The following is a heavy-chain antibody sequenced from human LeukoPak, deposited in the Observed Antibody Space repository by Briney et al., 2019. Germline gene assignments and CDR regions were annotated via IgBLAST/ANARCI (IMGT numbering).Heavy chain of an antibody. CDR2: IYYSGST. D-gene: IGHD1-26*01. V-gene: IGHV4-59*02. CDR1: GGSVSSSY. Sequence: SETLSLTCTVSGGSVSSSYWSWIRQPPGKGLDWIGYIYYSGSTSYNPSLKSRVTISVDTSKNQFSLKLSSMTAADTAVYYCARYEAGATALDSWGQGTLVTVSS. J-gene: IGHJ4*02. CDR3: ARYEAGATALDS.